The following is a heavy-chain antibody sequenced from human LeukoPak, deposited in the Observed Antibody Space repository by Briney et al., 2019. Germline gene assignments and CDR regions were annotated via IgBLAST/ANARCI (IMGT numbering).Heavy chain of an antibody. CDR2: TYSGGNT. D-gene: IGHD2/OR15-2a*01. CDR3: ARGRDYFPIDH. J-gene: IGHJ4*02. V-gene: IGHV3-53*01. CDR1: GFTVSSSH. Sequence: PGGSLRLSCAASGFTVSSSHMTWVRQTPGKGLVWVSVTYSGGNTDYADSVKGRFTISRDNSRNTLYLQMSSLRVEDTAIYYCARGRDYFPIDHWGQGTFVIVSS.